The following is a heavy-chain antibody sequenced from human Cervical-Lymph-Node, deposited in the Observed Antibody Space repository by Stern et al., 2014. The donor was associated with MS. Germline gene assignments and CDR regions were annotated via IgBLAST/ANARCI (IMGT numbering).Heavy chain of an antibody. CDR3: ARESGESSTHDAFDI. D-gene: IGHD2-2*01. CDR2: IRTDTGNP. J-gene: IGHJ3*02. V-gene: IGHV7-4-1*02. CDR1: GYTFSHYA. Sequence: MQLVESGSELKKPGASVKVSCKASGYTFSHYALNWVRQAPGQGLEWMGWIRTDTGNPTYAQGFTGRFVFSLDSSVSTAYLQISSLKAEDTAVYYCARESGESSTHDAFDIWGQGTMVTVSS.